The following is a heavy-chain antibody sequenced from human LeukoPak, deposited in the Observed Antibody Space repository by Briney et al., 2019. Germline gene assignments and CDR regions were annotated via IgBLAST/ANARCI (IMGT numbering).Heavy chain of an antibody. CDR1: GFTFSSYA. CDR3: ARDRGGQWLKYYFDY. CDR2: ISYDGSNK. D-gene: IGHD6-19*01. V-gene: IGHV3-30-3*01. J-gene: IGHJ4*02. Sequence: QAGGSLRLSCAASGFTFSSYAMHWVRQAPGKGLEWVAVISYDGSNKYYADSVKGRFTISRDNSKNTLYLQMNSLRAEDTAVYYCARDRGGQWLKYYFDYWGQGTLVTVSS.